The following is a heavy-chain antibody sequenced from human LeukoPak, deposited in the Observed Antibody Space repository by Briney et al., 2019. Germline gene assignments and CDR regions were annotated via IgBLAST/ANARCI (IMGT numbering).Heavy chain of an antibody. Sequence: SETLSLTCPVSGGSISSSSYYWVWIRQPPGKGLEWIGSNYYSGNTYYNPSLKSRVTISVETSKNQFSLKLSSLTAADTAVYYCARRVLTGQFDCWGQGTLVTLSS. CDR1: GGSISSSSYY. J-gene: IGHJ4*02. CDR2: NYYSGNT. CDR3: ARRVLTGQFDC. V-gene: IGHV4-39*01. D-gene: IGHD3-9*01.